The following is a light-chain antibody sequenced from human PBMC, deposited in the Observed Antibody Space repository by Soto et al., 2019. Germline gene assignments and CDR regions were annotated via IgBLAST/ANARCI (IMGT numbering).Light chain of an antibody. CDR2: VGTGGIVG. J-gene: IGLJ7*01. CDR1: SGYSNYK. V-gene: IGLV9-49*01. CDR3: GADHGSGSTFVYAV. Sequence: QSVLTQPPSASASLGASVTLTCTLSSGYSNYKVDWYQQRPGKGPRFVMRVGTGGIVGSKGDGIPDRFSVLGSGLNRYLTIKNIQEEDESDYHCGADHGSGSTFVYAVFGGGTQLTVL.